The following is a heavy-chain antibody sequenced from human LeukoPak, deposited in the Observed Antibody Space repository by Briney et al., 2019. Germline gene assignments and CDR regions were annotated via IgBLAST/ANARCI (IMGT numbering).Heavy chain of an antibody. D-gene: IGHD1-26*01. CDR2: IMVGGGST. CDR3: AKDRNSGSYLGAGNWYFDL. V-gene: IGHV3-23*01. CDR1: ELTFTGKP. J-gene: IGHJ2*01. Sequence: GGSWKSSCPPPELTFTGKPLSGFGRPPGRGLNGFSAIMVGGGSTYYADSVKGRFTISRDNSKNTLYLQMNSLRAEDTAVYYCAKDRNSGSYLGAGNWYFDLWGRGTLVTVSS.